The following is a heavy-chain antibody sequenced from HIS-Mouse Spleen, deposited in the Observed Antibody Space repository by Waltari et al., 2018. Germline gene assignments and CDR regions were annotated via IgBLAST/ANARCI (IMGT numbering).Heavy chain of an antibody. Sequence: QLQLQESGPGLVKPSETLSLTCTVSVGSISSSSYSWGRSRPPPGKGLEWIGSIYYSGSTYYNPSLKSRVTISVDTSKNQFSLKLSSVTAADTAVYYCARDFPTSIFGVESYYYGMDVWGQGTTVTVSS. D-gene: IGHD3-3*01. CDR1: VGSISSSSYS. J-gene: IGHJ6*02. V-gene: IGHV4-39*07. CDR2: IYYSGST. CDR3: ARDFPTSIFGVESYYYGMDV.